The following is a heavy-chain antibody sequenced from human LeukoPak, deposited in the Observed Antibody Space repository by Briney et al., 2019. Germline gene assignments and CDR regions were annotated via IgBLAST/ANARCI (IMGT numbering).Heavy chain of an antibody. CDR3: ARHQDIVLMVYATNQPFDY. J-gene: IGHJ4*02. Sequence: SETLSLTCAVSGYSISSGYYWGWIRQPPGKGLEWIGSIYYSGSTYYNPSLKSRVTISVDTSKNQFSLKLSSVTAADTAVYYCARHQDIVLMVYATNQPFDYWGQGTLVTVSS. V-gene: IGHV4-38-2*01. D-gene: IGHD2-8*01. CDR1: GYSISSGYY. CDR2: IYYSGST.